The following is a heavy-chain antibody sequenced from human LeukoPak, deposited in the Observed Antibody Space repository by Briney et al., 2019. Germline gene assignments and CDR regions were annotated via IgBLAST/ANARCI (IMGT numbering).Heavy chain of an antibody. D-gene: IGHD3-22*01. CDR3: ARVTFYDNSGYLSPQDTFDI. CDR2: MNPISGQT. CDR1: GYTFTSYN. V-gene: IGHV1-8*01. J-gene: IGHJ3*02. Sequence: ASVKVSCKASGYTFTSYNINWVRQASGQGLAWMGWMNPISGQTGYAQKFQGRVTMTRNTSISTAYMELSSLRSEDTAVYYCARVTFYDNSGYLSPQDTFDIWGQGTMVTVSS.